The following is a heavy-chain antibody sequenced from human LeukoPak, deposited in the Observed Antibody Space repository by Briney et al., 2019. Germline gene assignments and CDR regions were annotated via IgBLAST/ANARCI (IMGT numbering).Heavy chain of an antibody. CDR1: GGSISSSSYY. V-gene: IGHV4-39*01. CDR3: ARLRALFGELFSIDY. Sequence: SETLSLTCTVSGGSISSSSYYWGWIRQPPGKGLEWIGSIYYSGSTYYNPSLKSRVTISVDTSKNQFSLKLSSVTAADTAVYYCARLRALFGELFSIDYWGQGNPGHRLL. D-gene: IGHD3-10*01. J-gene: IGHJ4*02. CDR2: IYYSGST.